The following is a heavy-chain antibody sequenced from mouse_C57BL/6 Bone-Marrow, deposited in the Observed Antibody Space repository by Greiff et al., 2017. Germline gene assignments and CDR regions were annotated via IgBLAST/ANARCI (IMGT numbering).Heavy chain of an antibody. Sequence: EVKLVESEGGLVQPGSSMKLSCTASGFTFSDYYMAWVRQVPEKGLEWVANINYDGSSTYYLDSLKSRFIISRDNAKNILYLQMSSLTSEDTATYYCARGGGSSYGFAYWGQGTLVTVSA. J-gene: IGHJ3*01. CDR2: INYDGSST. CDR1: GFTFSDYY. V-gene: IGHV5-16*01. D-gene: IGHD1-1*01. CDR3: ARGGGSSYGFAY.